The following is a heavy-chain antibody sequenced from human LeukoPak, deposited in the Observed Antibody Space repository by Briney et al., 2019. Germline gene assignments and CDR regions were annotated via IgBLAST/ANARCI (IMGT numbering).Heavy chain of an antibody. D-gene: IGHD1-7*01. CDR2: IYYSGST. CDR3: AREGVITGTTINYAFDI. Sequence: SETLSLTCTVPGGSISSYYWSWIRQPPGKGLEWIGYIYYSGSTNYNPSLKSRVTISVDTSKNQFSLKLSSVTAADTAVYYCAREGVITGTTINYAFDIWGQGTMVTVSS. V-gene: IGHV4-59*01. CDR1: GGSISSYY. J-gene: IGHJ3*02.